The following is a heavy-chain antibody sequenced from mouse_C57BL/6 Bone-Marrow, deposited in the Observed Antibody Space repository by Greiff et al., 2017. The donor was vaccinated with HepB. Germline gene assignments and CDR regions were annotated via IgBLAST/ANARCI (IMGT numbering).Heavy chain of an antibody. CDR3: ARDYMDY. CDR2: SRNKANDYTT. V-gene: IGHV7-1*01. J-gene: IGHJ4*01. Sequence: EVKLVDSGGGLVQSGRSLRLSCATSGFTFSDFYMEWVRQAPGKGLEWIAASRNKANDYTTEYSASVKGRFIVSRDTSQSILYLQMNALRAEDTAIYYCARDYMDYGGKGTSVTVSS. CDR1: GFTFSDFY.